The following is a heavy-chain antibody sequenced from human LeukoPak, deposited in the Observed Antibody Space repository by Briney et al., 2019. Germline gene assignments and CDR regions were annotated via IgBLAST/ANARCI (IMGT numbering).Heavy chain of an antibody. CDR2: IKEDETAK. V-gene: IGHV3-7*01. Sequence: PGGSLRLSCAASGFIFSSYWMAWVRQAPGKGLEWVANIKEDETAKYYVDSVRGRFTSSRDNAKNSLYLQMNSLRAEDTAVYYCARALDAGIFDIWGQGTLVTVSS. CDR3: ARALDAGIFDI. D-gene: IGHD6-13*01. J-gene: IGHJ3*02. CDR1: GFIFSSYW.